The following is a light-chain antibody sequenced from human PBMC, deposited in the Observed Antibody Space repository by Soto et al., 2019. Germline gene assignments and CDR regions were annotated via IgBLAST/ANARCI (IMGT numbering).Light chain of an antibody. CDR2: GAS. V-gene: IGKV3-11*01. Sequence: LRHSQARLSVSPGEGANPSCRASQSVRSNLAWYQQKPGQAPRLLIYGASNRAAGVPARFSGSGSGTDFTLTISDVEPEDFAVYYCHQRQSWPRTFGQGTKVDI. CDR1: QSVRSN. J-gene: IGKJ1*01. CDR3: HQRQSWPRT.